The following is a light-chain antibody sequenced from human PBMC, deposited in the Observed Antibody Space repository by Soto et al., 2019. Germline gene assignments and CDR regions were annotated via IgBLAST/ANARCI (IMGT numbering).Light chain of an antibody. V-gene: IGKV3-15*01. CDR1: QSVTTN. CDR2: GAS. J-gene: IGKJ4*01. CDR3: QQRSNWPLT. Sequence: EIVMTQSPATLSVSPGDRATLSCRASQSVTTNLAWYQQKPGQAPRLLIYGASTRATGIPARFSGSGSGTDFTLTISSLEPEDFAVYYCQQRSNWPLTFGGGTKVDNK.